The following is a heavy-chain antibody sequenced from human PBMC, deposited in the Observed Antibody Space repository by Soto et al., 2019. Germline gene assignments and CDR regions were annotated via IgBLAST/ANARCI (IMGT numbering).Heavy chain of an antibody. V-gene: IGHV6-1*01. CDR2: TYYRSRFFS. CDR1: GDSASSYSAA. CDR3: VRDRYSSSGWFDP. J-gene: IGHJ5*02. Sequence: PSQTLSLTCVISGDSASSYSAAWNWIRQSPSGGLEWLGRTYYRSRFFSDYAESVKSRIIINPDTSKNQFSLQLKSVTPEDTAVYYCVRDRYSSSGWFDPWGQGTPVTVSS. D-gene: IGHD3-10*01.